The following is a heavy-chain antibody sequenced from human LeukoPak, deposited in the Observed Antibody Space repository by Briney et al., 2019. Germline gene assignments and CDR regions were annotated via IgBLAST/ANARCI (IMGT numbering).Heavy chain of an antibody. V-gene: IGHV1-69*13. Sequence: SVKVSCKASGGTFSSYAISWVRQAPGQGLEWMGGIIPIFGTANYAQKFQGRVTITADESTSTAYMELSSLRSEDTAVYYCASRGPYYYDSSGYFSFDLWGRGTLVTVSS. D-gene: IGHD3-22*01. CDR1: GGTFSSYA. CDR3: ASRGPYYYDSSGYFSFDL. J-gene: IGHJ2*01. CDR2: IIPIFGTA.